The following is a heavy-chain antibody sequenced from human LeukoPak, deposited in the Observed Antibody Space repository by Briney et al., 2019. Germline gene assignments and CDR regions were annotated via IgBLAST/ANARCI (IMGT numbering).Heavy chain of an antibody. CDR2: ISYDGSNK. V-gene: IGHV3-30*18. Sequence: PGRSLRLSCAVSGFTFSSFGMHWVRQAPGKGLERVAVISYDGSNKYYADSVKGRFTISRDNSKNTLYLQMNSLRAEDTAVYYCVNDDCSSTSCYGEDYYYGMDVWGQGTTVTVSS. J-gene: IGHJ6*02. CDR3: VNDDCSSTSCYGEDYYYGMDV. D-gene: IGHD2-2*01. CDR1: GFTFSSFG.